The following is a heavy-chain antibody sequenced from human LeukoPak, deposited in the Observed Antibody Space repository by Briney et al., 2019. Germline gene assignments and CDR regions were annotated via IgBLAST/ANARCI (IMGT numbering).Heavy chain of an antibody. D-gene: IGHD6-6*01. CDR2: ISSNGGST. Sequence: GGSLRLSCATSGFTFSNYGMHWVRQAPGKGLEYVSAISSNGGSTYYANSVKGRFTISRDNSKNTLYLQMGSLRAEDMAVYYCAREVAARFFDYWGQGTLVTVSS. CDR3: AREVAARFFDY. CDR1: GFTFSNYG. V-gene: IGHV3-64*01. J-gene: IGHJ4*02.